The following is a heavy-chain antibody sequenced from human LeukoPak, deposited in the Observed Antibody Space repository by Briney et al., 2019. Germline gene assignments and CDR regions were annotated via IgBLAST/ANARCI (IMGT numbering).Heavy chain of an antibody. V-gene: IGHV3-23*01. CDR1: GFTFSSYA. Sequence: GGSLRLSCAASGFTFSSYAMSWVRQAPGKGLEWVSAISDSGGSTYYADSVKGRFTISRDNSKNTLYLQMHSLRGEDTAVYYCAKDSRAPYCSSTSCFFDYWGQGTLVTVSS. CDR3: AKDSRAPYCSSTSCFFDY. J-gene: IGHJ4*02. CDR2: ISDSGGST. D-gene: IGHD2-2*01.